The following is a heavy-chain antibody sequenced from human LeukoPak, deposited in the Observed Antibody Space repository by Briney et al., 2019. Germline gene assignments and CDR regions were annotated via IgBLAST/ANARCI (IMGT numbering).Heavy chain of an antibody. CDR1: GGSISSYY. V-gene: IGHV4-59*01. D-gene: IGHD6-13*01. J-gene: IGHJ4*02. CDR3: VRDLWGAGGTQY. CDR2: LYYSRNT. Sequence: PSETLSLTCSVSGGSISSYYWSWIREPPGKGLEWIGYLYYSRNTNYSPSLKSRVTISADTSKNQVYLKLRSVTAADTAVYCVRDLWGAGGTQYWGQGTQVIVSS.